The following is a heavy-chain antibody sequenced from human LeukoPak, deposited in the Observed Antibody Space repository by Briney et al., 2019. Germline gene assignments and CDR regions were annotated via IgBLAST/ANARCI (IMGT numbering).Heavy chain of an antibody. V-gene: IGHV5-51*01. Sequence: HGESLKISCQGSGYSFSTYWIAWVRQMPGKGLEWMGIIYPGDSDTRYSPSFQGQVTISADKSINTAYLQWSSLKASDTATYYCARLSYGDSSLDFWGQGTLVTVSS. J-gene: IGHJ4*02. CDR2: IYPGDSDT. CDR3: ARLSYGDSSLDF. D-gene: IGHD4-17*01. CDR1: GYSFSTYW.